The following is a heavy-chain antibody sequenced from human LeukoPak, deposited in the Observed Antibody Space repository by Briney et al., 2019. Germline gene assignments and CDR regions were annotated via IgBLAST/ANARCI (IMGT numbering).Heavy chain of an antibody. J-gene: IGHJ3*02. D-gene: IGHD1-26*01. CDR3: ARGGSHYDVFDI. CDR2: IYYSGST. Sequence: SETLSLTCTVSGGSISSYYWNWIRQPPGKGLEWIWYIYYSGSTNYNPSLKSRVTISVDTSKNQFSLKLSSVTAADTAVYYCARGGSHYDVFDIWGQGTMVTVSS. V-gene: IGHV4-59*01. CDR1: GGSISSYY.